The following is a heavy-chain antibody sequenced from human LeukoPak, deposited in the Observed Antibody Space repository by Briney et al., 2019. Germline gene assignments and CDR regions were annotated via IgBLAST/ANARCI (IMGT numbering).Heavy chain of an antibody. CDR1: GGSISSYY. Sequence: SETLSLTCTVSGGSISSYYWSWIRQPPGKGLEWIGYIYYSGSTNYNPSLKSRVTISVDTSKNQFSLKLSSVTAADTAVYYCARTTEVYFDYWGQGTLVTVSS. CDR2: IYYSGST. V-gene: IGHV4-59*08. CDR3: ARTTEVYFDY. J-gene: IGHJ4*02. D-gene: IGHD4-23*01.